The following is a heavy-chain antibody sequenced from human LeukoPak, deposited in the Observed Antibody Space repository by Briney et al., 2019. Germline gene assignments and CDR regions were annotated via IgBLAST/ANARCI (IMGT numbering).Heavy chain of an antibody. CDR2: SYHSGST. Sequence: SETLSLTCAVSGGSITSSNWWSWVRPPPGKGLEWIGESYHSGSTNYKSSLKRRVTISGDKSNNQFSLKLSSVTAADTAVYYCARNGGNSDVDDWGQGTLVTVSS. CDR1: GGSITSSNW. CDR3: ARNGGNSDVDD. D-gene: IGHD4-23*01. V-gene: IGHV4-4*02. J-gene: IGHJ4*02.